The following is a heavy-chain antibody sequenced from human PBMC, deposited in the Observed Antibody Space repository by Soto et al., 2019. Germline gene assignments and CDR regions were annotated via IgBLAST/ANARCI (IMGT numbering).Heavy chain of an antibody. CDR1: GSTFTSSA. Sequence: SVKVSCKASGSTFTSSAMQWVRQARGQRLEWKGWIVVGSGNTNYAQKFQERVTITRDMSTSTAYMELSSLRSEDTAVYYCAADSYDLLLHHAFDIWGQGSMVTVSS. V-gene: IGHV1-58*02. J-gene: IGHJ3*02. CDR3: AADSYDLLLHHAFDI. CDR2: IVVGSGNT. D-gene: IGHD3-3*01.